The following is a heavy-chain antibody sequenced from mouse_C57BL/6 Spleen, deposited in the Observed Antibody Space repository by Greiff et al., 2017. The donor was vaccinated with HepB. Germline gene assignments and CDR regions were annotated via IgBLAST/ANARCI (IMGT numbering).Heavy chain of an antibody. D-gene: IGHD2-4*01. V-gene: IGHV10-3*01. CDR1: GFTFNTYA. J-gene: IGHJ3*01. Sequence: EVKLLESGGGLVQPKGSLKLSCAASGFTFNTYAMHWVRQAPGKGLELVARIRSKSSNYATYYAESGKNRFTISRDDSQCMLNLQMNNLKTEDTDRYYRVRDGIYYDYAFAYWGQGTIVTVSA. CDR3: VRDGIYYDYAFAY. CDR2: IRSKSSNYAT.